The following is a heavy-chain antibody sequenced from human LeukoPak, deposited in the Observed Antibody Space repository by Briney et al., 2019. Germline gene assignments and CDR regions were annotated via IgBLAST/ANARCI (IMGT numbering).Heavy chain of an antibody. CDR1: GFTVSSNY. CDR3: ARGYYDSSGLREGYAFDI. D-gene: IGHD3-22*01. V-gene: IGHV3-53*04. CDR2: IYSGGST. Sequence: GGSLRLSCAASGFTVSSNYMSWVRQAPGKGLKWVSVIYSGGSTYYADSVKGRFTISRHNSKNTLYLQMNSLRAEDTAVYYCARGYYDSSGLREGYAFDIWGQGTMVTVSS. J-gene: IGHJ3*02.